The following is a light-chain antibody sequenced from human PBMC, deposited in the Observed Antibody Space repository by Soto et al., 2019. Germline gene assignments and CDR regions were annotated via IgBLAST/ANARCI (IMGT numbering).Light chain of an antibody. Sequence: EIVMTQSPATLSVSPGGRVTLSCRASESVSSKLAWYQHQPGQSPRLLIYGASTRATGIPARFSSSGSGTEFTLTISSLQSEDVAVYYCQQYNNWPPITFGQGTRLEIK. CDR3: QQYNNWPPIT. V-gene: IGKV3-15*01. CDR2: GAS. J-gene: IGKJ5*01. CDR1: ESVSSK.